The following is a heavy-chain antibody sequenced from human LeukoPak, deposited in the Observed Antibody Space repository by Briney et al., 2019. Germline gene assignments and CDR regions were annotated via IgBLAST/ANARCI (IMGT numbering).Heavy chain of an antibody. CDR2: IWYDGSNK. Sequence: GGSLRLSCAASGFTFSSYGMHWVRQAPGKGLEWVAVIWYDGSNKYYADSVKGRFTISRDNSKNTLYLQMNSLRAEDTAVYYCARGGSGSTGFDYWGQGTLVTVSS. CDR1: GFTFSSYG. D-gene: IGHD3-10*01. J-gene: IGHJ4*02. V-gene: IGHV3-33*01. CDR3: ARGGSGSTGFDY.